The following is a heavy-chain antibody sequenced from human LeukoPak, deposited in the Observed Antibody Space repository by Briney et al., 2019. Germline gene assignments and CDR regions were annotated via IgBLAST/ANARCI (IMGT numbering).Heavy chain of an antibody. CDR2: IIPIFGTA. CDR3: ARDNYDSSGYGGGY. CDR1: GGTFSSYA. Sequence: ASVKVSCKASGGTFSSYAISWVRQAPGQGLEWMGGIIPIFGTANYAQKFQGRVTITADESTSTAYMELSSLRSEDAAVYYCARDNYDSSGYGGGYWGQGTLVTVSS. V-gene: IGHV1-69*13. J-gene: IGHJ4*02. D-gene: IGHD3-22*01.